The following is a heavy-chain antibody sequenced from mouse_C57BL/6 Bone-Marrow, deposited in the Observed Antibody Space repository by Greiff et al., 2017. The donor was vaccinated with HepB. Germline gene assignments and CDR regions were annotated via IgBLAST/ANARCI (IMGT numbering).Heavy chain of an antibody. J-gene: IGHJ3*01. Sequence: VQLVESGAELVRPGTSVKVSCKASGYAFTNYLIEWVKQRPGQGLEWIGGVNPGSGGTNYNEKFKGKATLTAYKSSSTAYMELSSLTSEDSAVYFCASDYDGSSSFAYWGQGTRVTVSA. CDR2: VNPGSGGT. CDR1: GYAFTNYL. D-gene: IGHD1-1*01. CDR3: ASDYDGSSSFAY. V-gene: IGHV1-54*01.